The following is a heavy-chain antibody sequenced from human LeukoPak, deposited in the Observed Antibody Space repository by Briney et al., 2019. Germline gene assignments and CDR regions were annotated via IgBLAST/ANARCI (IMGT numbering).Heavy chain of an antibody. D-gene: IGHD3-22*01. Sequence: GGSLRLSCAASGFTFSSYGMHWVRQAPGKGLEWVAVISYDGSNKYYADSVKGRFTISRDNSKNTLYLQMDSLRAEDTAVYYCAKDALLTDSSGYYGFDWGQGTLVTVSS. CDR1: GFTFSSYG. CDR3: AKDALLTDSSGYYGFD. J-gene: IGHJ4*02. V-gene: IGHV3-30*18. CDR2: ISYDGSNK.